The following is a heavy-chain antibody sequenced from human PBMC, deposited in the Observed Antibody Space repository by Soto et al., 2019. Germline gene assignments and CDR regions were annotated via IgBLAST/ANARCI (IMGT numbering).Heavy chain of an antibody. D-gene: IGHD2-15*01. CDR1: GYTFTGYY. CDR3: ARDTVVVAATPGY. J-gene: IGHJ4*02. Sequence: QVQLVQSGAEVKKPGASVKVSCKASGYTFTGYYMHWVRQAPGQGLEWMGWINRNSGGTNYAQKFQGRDTMSRDTSISTAYIELSMLRFDDTAVYYFARDTVVVAATPGYWGQGTLVTVSS. V-gene: IGHV1-2*02. CDR2: INRNSGGT.